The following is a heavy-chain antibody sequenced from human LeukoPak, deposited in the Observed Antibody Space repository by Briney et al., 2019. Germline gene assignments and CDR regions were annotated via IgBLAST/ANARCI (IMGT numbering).Heavy chain of an antibody. V-gene: IGHV3-21*01. Sequence: GGSLRLYCAASGFTFRSYSMSWVRQAPGKGLEWVSSISISSSYIYYADSVKGRFTISRDNDKNSLYLQMNSLRAEDTAVYYCARGMIAAAGASNWFDPWGQGTLVTVSS. CDR3: ARGMIAAAGASNWFDP. J-gene: IGHJ5*02. D-gene: IGHD6-13*01. CDR1: GFTFRSYS. CDR2: ISISSSYI.